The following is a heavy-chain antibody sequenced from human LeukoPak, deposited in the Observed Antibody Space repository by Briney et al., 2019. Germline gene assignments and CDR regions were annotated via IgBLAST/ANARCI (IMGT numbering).Heavy chain of an antibody. CDR2: IYPGDSDT. V-gene: IGHV5-51*01. Sequence: GESLKISCKGSGYSFTSYWIGWVRQMPGKGLEWMGIIYPGDSDTRYSPSFQGQVTISADKSISTAYLQWSSLKASDTAMYYCATLNMGQYGDYEGSYWGQGTLVTVSS. CDR3: ATLNMGQYGDYEGSY. J-gene: IGHJ4*02. D-gene: IGHD4-17*01. CDR1: GYSFTSYW.